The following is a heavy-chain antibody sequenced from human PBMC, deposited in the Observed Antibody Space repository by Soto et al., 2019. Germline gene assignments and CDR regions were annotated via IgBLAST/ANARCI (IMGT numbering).Heavy chain of an antibody. J-gene: IGHJ4*02. CDR2: ISASGGST. CDR3: AGGRGYSYGRFDY. D-gene: IGHD5-18*01. CDR1: GFTFSSDA. V-gene: IGHV3-23*01. Sequence: EVQLLESGAGLVQPGGSLRLSCAASGFTFSSDAMSWVRQPPGKGLEWVSAISASGGSTYYADSVKGRFTISRDNSKNKLYLQMTSLRAEDTAIYYCAGGRGYSYGRFDYWGQGTLVTVSS.